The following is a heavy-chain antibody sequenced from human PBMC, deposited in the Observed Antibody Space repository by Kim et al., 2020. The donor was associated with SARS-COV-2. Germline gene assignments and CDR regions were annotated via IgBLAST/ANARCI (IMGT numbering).Heavy chain of an antibody. V-gene: IGHV3-33*06. D-gene: IGHD4-17*01. CDR1: GFTFSSYG. CDR2: IWYDGSNK. Sequence: GGSLRLSCAASGFTFSSYGMHWVRQAPGKGLEWVAVIWYDGSNKYYADSVKGRFTISRDNSKNTLYLQMNSLRAEDTAVYYCAKPSTVTTSYFDLWGRGTLVTVSS. J-gene: IGHJ2*01. CDR3: AKPSTVTTSYFDL.